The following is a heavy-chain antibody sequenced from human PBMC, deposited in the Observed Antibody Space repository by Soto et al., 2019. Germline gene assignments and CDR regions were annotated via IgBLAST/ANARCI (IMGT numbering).Heavy chain of an antibody. CDR3: AKRGHSTSWYWFDP. CDR2: ISGSGGST. D-gene: IGHD6-13*01. J-gene: IGHJ5*02. V-gene: IGHV3-23*01. CDR1: AFTFTNDA. Sequence: EVQLLESGGGLVQPGGSLRLSCAASAFTFTNDAMSWVRQAPGKGLEWVSSISGSGGSTYYADSVQGRFTISGDNSNNTLYLQMDSLRAEDTAVYFCAKRGHSTSWYWFDPWGQGTQVTVSS.